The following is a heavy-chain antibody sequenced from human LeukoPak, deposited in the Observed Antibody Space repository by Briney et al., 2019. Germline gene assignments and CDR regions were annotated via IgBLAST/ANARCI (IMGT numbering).Heavy chain of an antibody. V-gene: IGHV4-38-2*01. D-gene: IGHD1-1*01. J-gene: IGHJ4*02. Sequence: PSETLSLTCAVSGYSISSDYYGGWIRQPPGKGLEWIGSIYHSGSTYYNPSLKSRVTISVDTSKNQFSLKLSSVTAADTAVYYCARVLTTRSVTARDYWGQGTLVTVSS. CDR3: ARVLTTRSVTARDY. CDR1: GYSISSDYY. CDR2: IYHSGST.